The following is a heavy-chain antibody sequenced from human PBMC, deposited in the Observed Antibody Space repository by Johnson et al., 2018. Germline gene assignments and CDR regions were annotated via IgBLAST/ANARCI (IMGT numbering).Heavy chain of an antibody. Sequence: QVQLQQWGAGLLKASETLSLTCAVYGGSFSGYFWNWIRQPPGKGLEWIGEINHSGNSNCNQSLKSRVTISVDTSKNQFSLKLSSVTAAETAVYYCARGLGARWWAVEIWGQGTSVTVSS. CDR1: GGSFSGYF. CDR2: INHSGNS. CDR3: ARGLGARWWAVEI. V-gene: IGHV4-34*01. D-gene: IGHD2-15*01. J-gene: IGHJ3*02.